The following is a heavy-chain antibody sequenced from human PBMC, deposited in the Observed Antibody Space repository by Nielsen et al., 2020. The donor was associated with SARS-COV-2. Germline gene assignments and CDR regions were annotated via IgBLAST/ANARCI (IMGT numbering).Heavy chain of an antibody. CDR1: GFTFSSYA. J-gene: IGHJ6*02. D-gene: IGHD4-23*01. Sequence: SLKISCAASGFTFSSYAMSWVRQAPGKGLEWVSAISGSGGSTYYADSVKGRFTISRDNSKNTLYLQMNSLRAEDTAVYYCAKSTVVTPLHYYYGMDVWGQGTTVTVAS. CDR3: AKSTVVTPLHYYYGMDV. V-gene: IGHV3-23*01. CDR2: ISGSGGST.